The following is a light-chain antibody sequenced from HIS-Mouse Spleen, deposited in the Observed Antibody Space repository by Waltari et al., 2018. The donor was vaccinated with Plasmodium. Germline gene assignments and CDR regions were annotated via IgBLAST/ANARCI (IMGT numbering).Light chain of an antibody. V-gene: IGLV3-10*01. Sequence: SHELTQPPSVSVSPGHTARITCSGDALPKKYAYWYQQKSGQAPVLVIYEDRNRPAGIPERFSGSRSGKRATLTISGAQVEDEADYYCYATDSSGNHRVFGGGTKLTVL. CDR1: ALPKKY. J-gene: IGLJ3*02. CDR2: EDR. CDR3: YATDSSGNHRV.